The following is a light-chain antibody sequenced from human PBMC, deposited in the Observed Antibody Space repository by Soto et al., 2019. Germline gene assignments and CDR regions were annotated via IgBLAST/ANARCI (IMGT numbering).Light chain of an antibody. CDR2: ATS. CDR3: QKYGRSPGWT. J-gene: IGKJ1*01. Sequence: EIVLTQSPGTLSLSPGERATLSCRANQSVDSNFLAWNQQKPGQAPRLLIYATSTRATGIPDRFSGSGSGTDFTLTISRLEPEDFAVYYCQKYGRSPGWTFGRGIKVEV. CDR1: QSVDSNF. V-gene: IGKV3-20*01.